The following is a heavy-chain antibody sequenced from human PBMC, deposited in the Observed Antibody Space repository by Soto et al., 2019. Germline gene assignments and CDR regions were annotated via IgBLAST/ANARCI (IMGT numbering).Heavy chain of an antibody. J-gene: IGHJ5*02. V-gene: IGHV4-59*01. CDR2: IYYSGST. Sequence: SETLSLTCTVSGGSISSYYGSWIRQPPGKGLEWIGYIYYSGSTNYNPSLKSRVTISVDTSKNQFSLKLSSVTAADTAVYYCARVIYYDSRLDPWGQGTLVTVSS. CDR1: GGSISSYY. D-gene: IGHD3-22*01. CDR3: ARVIYYDSRLDP.